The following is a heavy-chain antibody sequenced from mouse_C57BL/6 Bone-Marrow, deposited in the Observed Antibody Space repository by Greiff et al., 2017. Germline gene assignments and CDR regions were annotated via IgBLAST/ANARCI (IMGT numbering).Heavy chain of an antibody. CDR3: ATYAMDY. Sequence: QVQLQQPGAELVKPGASVKLSCKASGYTFTTYPIKWMKQKHGKSLEWIGNFHPYNDDTKYNEKFKGKATLTVEKSSSTAYLELRRLASDDSAVYCCATYAMDYWGQGTSVTVSS. CDR2: FHPYNDDT. CDR1: GYTFTTYP. V-gene: IGHV1-47*01. J-gene: IGHJ4*01.